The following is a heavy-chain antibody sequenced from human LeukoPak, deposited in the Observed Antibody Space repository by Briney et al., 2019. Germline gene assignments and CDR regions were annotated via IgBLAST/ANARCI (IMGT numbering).Heavy chain of an antibody. CDR1: GFTFSSYW. D-gene: IGHD2-15*01. J-gene: IGHJ4*02. Sequence: GGSLRLSCAASGFTFSSYWMSWVRQAPGKGLEWVANIKQDGSEKYYVDSVKGRFTISRDNAKNPLYLQMNSLRAEDTAVYYCAREGGYCYGRSCRYFDSWGQGTLVTVSS. V-gene: IGHV3-7*01. CDR2: IKQDGSEK. CDR3: AREGGYCYGRSCRYFDS.